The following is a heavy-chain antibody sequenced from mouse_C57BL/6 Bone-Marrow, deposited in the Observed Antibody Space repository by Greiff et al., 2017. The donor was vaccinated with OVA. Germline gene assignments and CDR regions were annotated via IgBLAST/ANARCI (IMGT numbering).Heavy chain of an antibody. J-gene: IGHJ2*01. V-gene: IGHV1-47*01. D-gene: IGHD3-3*01. CDR3: ARGDGGYFDY. CDR1: GYTFTTYP. Sequence: VQLQESGAELVKPGASVKMSCKASGYTFTTYPIEWMKQNHGKSLEWIGNFHPYNDDTKSNEKFKGKATFTVEKYSRTVYLELSGLTSDDSDCYYCARGDGGYFDYWGQGTTLTVSS. CDR2: FHPYNDDT.